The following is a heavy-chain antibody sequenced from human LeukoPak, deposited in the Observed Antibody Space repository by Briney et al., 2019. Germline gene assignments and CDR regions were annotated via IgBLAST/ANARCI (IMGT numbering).Heavy chain of an antibody. J-gene: IGHJ4*02. CDR2: IYNSGST. CDR1: GGSISTYY. CDR3: TRGGYYEPIDS. V-gene: IGHV4-59*01. Sequence: SETLSLTCSVSGGSISTYYWSWIRQAPGKGLEQIGYIYNSGSTNYNPSLEGRVTMSIDTSKNQFSLKLSSVTAADTAVYYCTRGGYYEPIDSWGQGTLVTVSS. D-gene: IGHD3-22*01.